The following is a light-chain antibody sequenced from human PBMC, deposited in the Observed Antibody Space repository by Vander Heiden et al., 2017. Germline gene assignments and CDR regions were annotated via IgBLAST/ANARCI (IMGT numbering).Light chain of an antibody. V-gene: IGKV2-28*01. CDR1: QSLLHSNGYNY. CDR3: MQALQTPT. J-gene: IGKJ1*01. Sequence: MTQSPLSLPVTPGEPASISCRSSQSLLHSNGYNYLDWYLQKPGQSPQLLIYLGSNRASGVPDRFSGSGSGTDFTLKISRVEAEDVGVYYCMQALQTPTFGQGTKVE. CDR2: LGS.